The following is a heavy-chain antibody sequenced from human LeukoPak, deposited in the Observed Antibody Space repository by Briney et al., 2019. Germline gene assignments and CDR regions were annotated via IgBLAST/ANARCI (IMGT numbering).Heavy chain of an antibody. Sequence: GRSLRLSCAASGFTFSSYAMHWVRQAPGKGLEWVAVISYDGSNKYYADSVKGRFTISRDNSKNTLYLQMNSLRAEDTAVYYCARDGDHPRTYYYDSSGYFLFDYWGQGTLVTVSS. J-gene: IGHJ4*02. CDR1: GFTFSSYA. D-gene: IGHD3-22*01. CDR3: ARDGDHPRTYYYDSSGYFLFDY. CDR2: ISYDGSNK. V-gene: IGHV3-30*04.